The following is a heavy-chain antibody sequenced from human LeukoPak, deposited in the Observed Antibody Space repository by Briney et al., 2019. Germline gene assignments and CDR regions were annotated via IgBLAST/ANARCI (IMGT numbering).Heavy chain of an antibody. CDR2: ISSLSGTI. D-gene: IGHD2-2*01. Sequence: GGSLRLSCAASGFTFSSYSMNWVRQAPGEGLEWVSYISSLSGTIYYADSVKGRFTISRDNAKNSVYLQMDSLRAEDTAVYYCARERCSSTSCYEGFVWFDPWGQGTLVTVSS. CDR1: GFTFSSYS. CDR3: ARERCSSTSCYEGFVWFDP. J-gene: IGHJ5*02. V-gene: IGHV3-48*01.